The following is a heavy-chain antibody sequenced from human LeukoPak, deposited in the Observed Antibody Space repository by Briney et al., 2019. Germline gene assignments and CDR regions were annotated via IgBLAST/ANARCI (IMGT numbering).Heavy chain of an antibody. Sequence: ASVTVSCTASGYTFTSYAMHWVRQAPGQRLEWMGWINAGNGNTKYSQKFQGRVTITRDTSASTAYMELSSLRSEDTAVYYCARVNEGPTYYDFWSGYYTSSWFDPWGQGTLVTVSS. V-gene: IGHV1-3*01. CDR2: INAGNGNT. D-gene: IGHD3-3*01. J-gene: IGHJ5*02. CDR3: ARVNEGPTYYDFWSGYYTSSWFDP. CDR1: GYTFTSYA.